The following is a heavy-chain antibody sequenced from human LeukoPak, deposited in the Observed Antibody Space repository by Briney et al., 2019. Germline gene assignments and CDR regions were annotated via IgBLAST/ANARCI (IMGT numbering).Heavy chain of an antibody. D-gene: IGHD4-17*01. V-gene: IGHV3-21*04. Sequence: PGGSLRLSCAASGFTFSSYSMNWVRQAPGKGLEWVSSISSSSSHIYYADSVKGRFTISRDNSKNTLYLQMNSLRAEDTAVYYCAKCYGDPGRFDPWGQGTLVTVSS. J-gene: IGHJ5*02. CDR1: GFTFSSYS. CDR3: AKCYGDPGRFDP. CDR2: ISSSSSHI.